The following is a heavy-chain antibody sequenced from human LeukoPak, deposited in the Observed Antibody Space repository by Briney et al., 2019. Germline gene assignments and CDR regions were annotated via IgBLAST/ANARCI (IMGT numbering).Heavy chain of an antibody. CDR1: GFTFSNYD. V-gene: IGHV3-13*01. J-gene: IGHJ6*02. D-gene: IGHD3-10*01. CDR3: TRDGTVIRGLPRRARTFYGMDV. CDR2: IDNAGDT. Sequence: GGSLRLSCAASGFTFSNYDRHWARQVTGKGLEWVSGIDNAGDTYYSDSVRGRFTISRENAKNSLYLQVNSLRAEDTAVYYCTRDGTVIRGLPRRARTFYGMDVWGQGTTVTVSS.